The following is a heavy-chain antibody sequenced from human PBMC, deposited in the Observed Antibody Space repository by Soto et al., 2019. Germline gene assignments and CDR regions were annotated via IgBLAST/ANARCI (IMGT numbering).Heavy chain of an antibody. CDR2: IYYSGST. D-gene: IGHD6-19*01. J-gene: IGHJ4*02. CDR1: GRSVSSGSYY. CDR3: ARVGGSGRYNFDN. Sequence: SETLSLTRTVSGRSVSSGSYYWSWIRQPPGKGLEWIGYIYYSGSTNYNPSLKSRVTISVDTSKNQFSLKLSSVTAADTAVYYCARVGGSGRYNFDNWGQGTLVTVSS. V-gene: IGHV4-61*01.